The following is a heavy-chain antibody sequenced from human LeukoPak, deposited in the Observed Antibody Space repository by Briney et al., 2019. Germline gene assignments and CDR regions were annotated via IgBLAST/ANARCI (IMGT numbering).Heavy chain of an antibody. Sequence: GASVKVSCKASGYTFIGYYMHWVRQAPGQGLEWMGWINPNSGGTKYAQKFQGRVTMTRDTSISTAYMELSRLRSDDTAVYYCARVPAGIPFDYWGQGTLVTVSS. CDR1: GYTFIGYY. J-gene: IGHJ4*02. V-gene: IGHV1-2*02. CDR3: ARVPAGIPFDY. CDR2: INPNSGGT. D-gene: IGHD6-13*01.